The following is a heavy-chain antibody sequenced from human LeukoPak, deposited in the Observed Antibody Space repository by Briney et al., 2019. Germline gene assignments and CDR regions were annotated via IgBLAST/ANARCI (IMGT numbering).Heavy chain of an antibody. D-gene: IGHD3-16*01. J-gene: IGHJ4*02. CDR2: INHSGST. CDR3: ARSYDYAWGSQYYFDY. Sequence: SETLSLTCAVYGGSFSGYYWSWIRQPPGKGLEWIGEINHSGSTSYNPSLKSRVTISVDTSKNQFSLKLSSVTAADTAVYYCARSYDYAWGSQYYFDYWGQGTLVTVST. CDR1: GGSFSGYY. V-gene: IGHV4-34*01.